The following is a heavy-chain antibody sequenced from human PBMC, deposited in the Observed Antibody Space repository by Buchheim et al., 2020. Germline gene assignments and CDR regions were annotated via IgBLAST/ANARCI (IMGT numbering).Heavy chain of an antibody. Sequence: EVPLVESGGGFVQPGGSLRLSCAASGFTFNKYEMNWVRQAPGKGLQWVSYISCSGTSIYYADSVKGRFTLSRDNAKNSLYLQMNSLRAEDTAVYYCARSYYDSSGYAYFDYWGQGTL. CDR2: ISCSGTSI. D-gene: IGHD3-22*01. CDR3: ARSYYDSSGYAYFDY. V-gene: IGHV3-48*03. J-gene: IGHJ4*02. CDR1: GFTFNKYE.